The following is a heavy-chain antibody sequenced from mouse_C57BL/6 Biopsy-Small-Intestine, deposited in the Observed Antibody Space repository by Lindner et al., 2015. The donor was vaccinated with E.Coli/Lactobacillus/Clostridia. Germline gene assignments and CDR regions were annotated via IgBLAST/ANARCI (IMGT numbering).Heavy chain of an antibody. J-gene: IGHJ3*01. V-gene: IGHV1-7*01. CDR1: GYTFTSYW. D-gene: IGHD2-13*01. Sequence: VQLQESGAELAKPGASVKMSCKASGYTFTSYWMHWVKQRPGQGLEWIGYINPSSGYTEYNQKFKDKATLTADKSSSTAYMQLSSLTSEDSAVYYCLYGDYGFAYWGQGTLVTVSA. CDR3: LYGDYGFAY. CDR2: INPSSGYT.